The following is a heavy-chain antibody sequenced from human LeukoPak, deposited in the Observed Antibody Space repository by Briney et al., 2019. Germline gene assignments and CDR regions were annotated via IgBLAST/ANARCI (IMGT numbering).Heavy chain of an antibody. CDR1: GLTVSSNY. D-gene: IGHD3-22*01. Sequence: PGGSLRLSCAASGLTVSSNYMSWVRQAPGKGLEWVSVIYTDGTAYYAEVVKGRFSISRHNSNNTLYLQMNSLRVEDTAVYYCARDRGDSSGYYLDAFDIWGQGTMVTVSS. CDR3: ARDRGDSSGYYLDAFDI. J-gene: IGHJ3*02. CDR2: IYTDGTA. V-gene: IGHV3-53*04.